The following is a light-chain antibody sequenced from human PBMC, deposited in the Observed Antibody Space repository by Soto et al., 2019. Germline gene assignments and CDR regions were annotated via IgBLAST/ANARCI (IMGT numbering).Light chain of an antibody. CDR3: SSYTSSTTVL. CDR1: SSDVGGYNY. J-gene: IGLJ2*01. CDR2: DVT. V-gene: IGLV2-14*03. Sequence: QSVLTQPASVSGSPEQSITISCTGTSSDVGGYNYVSWYQQHPGKAPKLMIYDVTYRPPGVSDRFSGSKSGNTASLTISGLQAEDEAEYFCSSYTSSTTVLFGGGTKLTVL.